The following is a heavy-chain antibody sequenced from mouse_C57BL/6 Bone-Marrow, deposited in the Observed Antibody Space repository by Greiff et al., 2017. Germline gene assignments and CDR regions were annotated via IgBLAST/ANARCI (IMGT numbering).Heavy chain of an antibody. D-gene: IGHD3-2*02. CDR3: AKKLRALYYAMDY. CDR2: INPSSGYT. J-gene: IGHJ4*01. Sequence: QVQLQQSGAELAKPGASVKLSCKASGYTFTSYWMHWVKQRPGQGLEWIGYINPSSGYTKYNQKFKDKATLTADKSSSTAYMQLSSLTYEDSAVYYCAKKLRALYYAMDYWGQGTSVTVSS. CDR1: GYTFTSYW. V-gene: IGHV1-7*01.